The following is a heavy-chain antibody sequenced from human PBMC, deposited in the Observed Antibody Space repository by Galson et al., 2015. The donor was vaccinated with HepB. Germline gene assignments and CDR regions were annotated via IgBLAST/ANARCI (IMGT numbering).Heavy chain of an antibody. CDR2: IYNIGST. CDR3: ARGVAWLPLDY. J-gene: IGHJ4*02. V-gene: IGHV4-59*01. CDR1: GGSISSYY. Sequence: TLPLTCTVSGGSISSYYWSWVRQPPGKGLEWIGYIYNIGSTNYHPSLKSRVTISVDTSKNQFSLKLNSVTAADTAVYYCARGVAWLPLDYWGQGTLVTVSS. D-gene: IGHD3-3*01.